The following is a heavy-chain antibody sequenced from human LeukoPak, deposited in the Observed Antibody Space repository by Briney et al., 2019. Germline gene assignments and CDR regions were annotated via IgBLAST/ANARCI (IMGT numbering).Heavy chain of an antibody. J-gene: IGHJ6*03. CDR2: IIPIFGTA. D-gene: IGHD5-24*01. CDR1: GGTFSSYA. CDR3: ARAREMATISDYYYHYMDV. V-gene: IGHV1-69*05. Sequence: GASVKVSCKASGGTFSSYAISWVRQAPGQGLEWMGRIIPIFGTANYAQKFQGRVTITTDESTSTAYMELRSLRSEDTAVYYCARAREMATISDYYYHYMDVWGKGTTVTVSS.